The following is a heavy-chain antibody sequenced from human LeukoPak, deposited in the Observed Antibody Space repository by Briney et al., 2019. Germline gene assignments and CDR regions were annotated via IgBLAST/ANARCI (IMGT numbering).Heavy chain of an antibody. V-gene: IGHV3-23*01. J-gene: IGHJ4*02. CDR2: ISGSGGST. CDR3: AKDRGIVSSYFDY. CDR1: GFSLSDYW. D-gene: IGHD2-15*01. Sequence: GGSLRLSCVGSGFSLSDYWMHWVRQTPGKGLEWVSAISGSGGSTYYADSVKGRFTISRDNSKNTLYLQMNSLRAEDTAVYYCAKDRGIVSSYFDYWGQGTLVTVSS.